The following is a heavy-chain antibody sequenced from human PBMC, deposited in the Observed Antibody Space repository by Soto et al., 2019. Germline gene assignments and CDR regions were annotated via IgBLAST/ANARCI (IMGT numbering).Heavy chain of an antibody. CDR1: GFTFSSYW. CDR3: AREVPGYSSGWYAFDI. CDR2: IKQDGSEK. Sequence: GGSLRLSCAASGFTFSSYWMSWVRQAPGKGLEWVANIKQDGSEKYYVDSVKGRFTISRDNAKNSLYLQMNSLRAEDTAVYYCAREVPGYSSGWYAFDIWGQGTMVTVSS. D-gene: IGHD6-19*01. V-gene: IGHV3-7*03. J-gene: IGHJ3*02.